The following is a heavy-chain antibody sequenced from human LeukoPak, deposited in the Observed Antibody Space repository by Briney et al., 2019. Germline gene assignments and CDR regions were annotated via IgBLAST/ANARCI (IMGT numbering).Heavy chain of an antibody. Sequence: GGSLRLSCAASGFIFNSYRMRWVRQAPGKGLVWVSRINGDGSSATYADSVKGRFTISRDNAKNTVYVQMNSLTVEDTAVYYCVRGGVYDILTGYSGYYYGLDVWGQGTTVTVSS. D-gene: IGHD3-9*01. J-gene: IGHJ6*02. V-gene: IGHV3-74*01. CDR2: INGDGSSA. CDR3: VRGGVYDILTGYSGYYYGLDV. CDR1: GFIFNSYR.